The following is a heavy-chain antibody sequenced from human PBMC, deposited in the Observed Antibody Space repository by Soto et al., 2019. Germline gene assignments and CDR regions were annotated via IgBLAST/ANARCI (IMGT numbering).Heavy chain of an antibody. V-gene: IGHV3-23*01. Sequence: QPGGSLRLSCAASGFTFSSYAMTWVRQAPGKGLEWVSGISGGGGVSTYYADSVKGRFTISRDNSMNTLYLQMNRLRAEDTAVYYCAKDAISMVRGVNNWFDPWGQGTLVTVSS. CDR1: GFTFSSYA. J-gene: IGHJ5*02. CDR2: ISGGGGVST. CDR3: AKDAISMVRGVNNWFDP. D-gene: IGHD3-10*01.